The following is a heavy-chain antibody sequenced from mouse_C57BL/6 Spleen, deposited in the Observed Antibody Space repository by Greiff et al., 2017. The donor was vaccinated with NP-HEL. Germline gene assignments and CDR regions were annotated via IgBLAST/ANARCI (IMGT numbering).Heavy chain of an antibody. CDR1: GYTFTSYW. Sequence: QVQLKQPGAELVKPGASVKMSCKASGYTFTSYWITWVKQRPGQGLEWIGDIYPGSGSTNYNEKFKSKATLTVDTSSSTAYMQLSSLTSEDSAVYYCASYAYYSNSWFAYWGQGTLVTVSA. CDR3: ASYAYYSNSWFAY. D-gene: IGHD2-5*01. CDR2: IYPGSGST. V-gene: IGHV1-55*01. J-gene: IGHJ3*01.